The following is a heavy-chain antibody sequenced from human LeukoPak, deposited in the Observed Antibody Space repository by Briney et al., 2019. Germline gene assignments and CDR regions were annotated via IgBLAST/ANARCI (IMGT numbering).Heavy chain of an antibody. J-gene: IGHJ3*02. CDR1: GFTFSDYY. CDR2: ISSSGSTI. CDR3: ARELWELLGNAFDI. D-gene: IGHD1-26*01. Sequence: GGSLGLSCAASGFTFSDYYMSWIRQAPGKGLEWVSYISSSGSTIYYADSVKGRFTISRDNAKNSLYLQMNSLRAEDTAVYYCARELWELLGNAFDIWGQGTMVTVSS. V-gene: IGHV3-11*04.